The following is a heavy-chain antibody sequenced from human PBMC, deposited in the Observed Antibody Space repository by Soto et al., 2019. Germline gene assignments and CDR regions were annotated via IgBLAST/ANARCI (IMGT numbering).Heavy chain of an antibody. D-gene: IGHD2-2*01. Sequence: PGGSLRLSWAASGFTFSSYGMHWVRQAPGKGLEWVAVISYDGSNKYYADSVKGRFTISRDNSKNTLYLQMNSLRAEDTAVYYCANTRGYCISTSFPGRQYYCYRMDVWGQGTTDTVS. CDR2: ISYDGSNK. CDR1: GFTFSSYG. J-gene: IGHJ6*02. V-gene: IGHV3-30*18. CDR3: ANTRGYCISTSFPGRQYYCYRMDV.